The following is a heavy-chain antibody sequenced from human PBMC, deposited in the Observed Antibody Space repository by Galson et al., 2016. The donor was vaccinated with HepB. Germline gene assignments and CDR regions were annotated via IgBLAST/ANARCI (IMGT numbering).Heavy chain of an antibody. D-gene: IGHD3-9*01. CDR1: GFTFSSYA. Sequence: SLRLSCAASGFTFSSYAMHWVRQAPGKGLEWVAVMSYDGSYKFYADSVKGRFTISRDNSRNTMYLQMNSLGDDDTAFYYCVWGVYNVLTGFHRCYFDYWGQGTLVTVSS. J-gene: IGHJ4*02. CDR2: MSYDGSYK. CDR3: VWGVYNVLTGFHRCYFDY. V-gene: IGHV3-33*08.